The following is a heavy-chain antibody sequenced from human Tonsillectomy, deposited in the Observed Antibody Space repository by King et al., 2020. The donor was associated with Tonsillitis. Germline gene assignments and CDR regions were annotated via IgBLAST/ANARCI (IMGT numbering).Heavy chain of an antibody. CDR1: GYAFSSFG. D-gene: IGHD1-14*01. J-gene: IGHJ6*02. CDR3: ARDHPKIPVPVVRESPGDPPSIILNNNYGLDV. V-gene: IGHV1-18*01. Sequence: QLVQSGAEVKKPGASVKVSCKASGYAFSSFGISWVRQAPGHGLEWMGWISAYNGNTDFAQNLQGRVTMTTDTSTRTAYMELRSLRSDDTAVYYCARDHPKIPVPVVRESPGDPPSIILNNNYGLDVWGQGTTVTVSS. CDR2: ISAYNGNT.